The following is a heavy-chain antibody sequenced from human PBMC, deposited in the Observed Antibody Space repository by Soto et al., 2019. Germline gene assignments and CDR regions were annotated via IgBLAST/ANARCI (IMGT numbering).Heavy chain of an antibody. J-gene: IGHJ6*02. CDR2: IDWDDDK. CDR3: ARSPPYYYYGMDV. V-gene: IGHV2-70*04. Sequence: TLSLTLTCTFSGFSLSTSGMRVSWIRQPPGKALEWLARIDWDDDKFYSTSLKTRLTISKDTSKNQVVLTMTNMDPVDTATYYCARSPPYYYYGMDVWGQGTTVTVSS. CDR1: GFSLSTSGMR.